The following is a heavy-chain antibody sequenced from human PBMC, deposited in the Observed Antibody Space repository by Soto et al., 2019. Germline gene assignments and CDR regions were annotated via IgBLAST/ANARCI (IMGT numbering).Heavy chain of an antibody. Sequence: PGGSLRLSCAASVFTFSSYAMRLVRQSPGKGLEWVSAISGSGGSTYYADSVKGRFTISRDNSKNTLYLQMNSLRVEDMAVYYCAKSTISSGGRLRYFDYWGQGTLVTVSS. CDR1: VFTFSSYA. CDR3: AKSTISSGGRLRYFDY. J-gene: IGHJ4*02. D-gene: IGHD2-15*01. V-gene: IGHV3-23*01. CDR2: ISGSGGST.